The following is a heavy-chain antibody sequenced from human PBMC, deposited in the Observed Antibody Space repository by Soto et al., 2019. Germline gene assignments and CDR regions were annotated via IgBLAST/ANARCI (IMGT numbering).Heavy chain of an antibody. J-gene: IGHJ4*02. Sequence: PGGSLRLSCAASGFTFSSYWMHWVRQAPGERPVWVSRINSDGSATSYADSVKGRFTISRDNAKNTVYLQMNSLRTEDTAVYYCARQASFDYWGRGTLVTVSS. CDR3: ARQASFDY. CDR1: GFTFSSYW. V-gene: IGHV3-74*01. CDR2: INSDGSAT.